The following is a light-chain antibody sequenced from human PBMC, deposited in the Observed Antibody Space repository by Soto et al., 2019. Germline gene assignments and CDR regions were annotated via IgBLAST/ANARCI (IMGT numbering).Light chain of an antibody. CDR3: SSYTTSNTRQIV. CDR2: DAS. CDR1: SSDVVGYNY. J-gene: IGLJ1*01. V-gene: IGLV2-14*01. Sequence: QSVLTQPASVSGSPGQPITISCTGTSSDVVGYNYVSWYQQHPGKAPKFIIYDASNRPSGVSNRFSGSKSGNTASLTISGLQAEDEADYYCSSYTTSNTRQIVFGTGTKVTVL.